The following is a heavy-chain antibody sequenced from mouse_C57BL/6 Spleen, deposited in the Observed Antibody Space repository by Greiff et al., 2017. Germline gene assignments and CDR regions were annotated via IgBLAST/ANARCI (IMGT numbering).Heavy chain of an antibody. V-gene: IGHV1-78*01. Sequence: VKLMESDAELVKPGASVKISCKVSGYTFTDHTIHWMKQRPEQGLEWIGYIYPRDGSTKYNEKFKGKATLTADKSSSTAYMQLNSLTSEDSAVYFCARWDYYGSPYYAMDYWGQGTSVTVSS. CDR2: IYPRDGST. J-gene: IGHJ4*01. CDR3: ARWDYYGSPYYAMDY. D-gene: IGHD1-1*01. CDR1: GYTFTDHT.